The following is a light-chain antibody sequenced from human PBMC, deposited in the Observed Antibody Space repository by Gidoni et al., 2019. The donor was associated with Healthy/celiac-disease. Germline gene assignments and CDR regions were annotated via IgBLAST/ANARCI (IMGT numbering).Light chain of an antibody. CDR3: QQYNNWPRS. Sequence: EIVMTQPPATLSVSPGERATLSCRASQSVSRNLAWYQQKPGQAPRLLIYGASTRATGIPARFSGSGSGTEFTLTISSLQSEDFAVYYCQQYNNWPRSFGQGTKLEIK. V-gene: IGKV3-15*01. J-gene: IGKJ2*03. CDR1: QSVSRN. CDR2: GAS.